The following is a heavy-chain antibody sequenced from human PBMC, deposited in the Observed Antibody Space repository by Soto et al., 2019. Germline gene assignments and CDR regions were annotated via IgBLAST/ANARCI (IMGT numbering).Heavy chain of an antibody. Sequence: PGESLTISCKGSGYSFTSYWIGWVRQMPGKGLEWMGIIYPGDSDTRYSPSFQGQVTISADKSISTAYLQWSSLKASDTAMYYCARHSWQQLVNDAFDIWGQGTMVTVSS. CDR2: IYPGDSDT. CDR3: ARHSWQQLVNDAFDI. J-gene: IGHJ3*02. D-gene: IGHD6-13*01. V-gene: IGHV5-51*01. CDR1: GYSFTSYW.